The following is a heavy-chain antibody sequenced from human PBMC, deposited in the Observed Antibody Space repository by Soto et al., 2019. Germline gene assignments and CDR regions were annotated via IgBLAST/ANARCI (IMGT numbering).Heavy chain of an antibody. Sequence: QITLNESGPTPVKPRQTLTLTCTFSGFSLTTSGVGVGWIRQSPGKAPEGLALIYWDDDKPYSPSLKSRLTITKDTSKNQVVLTMADLDPADPATYYCAHRVLRTVFGLVTTTAIYFHFWCQGTPVAVSS. J-gene: IGHJ4*02. V-gene: IGHV2-5*02. CDR3: AHRVLRTVFGLVTTTAIYFHF. D-gene: IGHD3-3*01. CDR1: GFSLTTSGVG. CDR2: IYWDDDK.